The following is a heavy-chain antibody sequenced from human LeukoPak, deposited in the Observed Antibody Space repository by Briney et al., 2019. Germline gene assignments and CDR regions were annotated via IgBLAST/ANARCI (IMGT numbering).Heavy chain of an antibody. Sequence: ASVKVSCKASGYTFTSYGISWVRQAPGQGLEWMGWISGYSGKTNYAQKLQDRVTMTTDTSTSTAYMELRSLRSDDTAVYYCARGYSGYAQHDYWGQGTLVTVSS. V-gene: IGHV1-18*01. CDR2: ISGYSGKT. D-gene: IGHD5-12*01. J-gene: IGHJ4*02. CDR1: GYTFTSYG. CDR3: ARGYSGYAQHDY.